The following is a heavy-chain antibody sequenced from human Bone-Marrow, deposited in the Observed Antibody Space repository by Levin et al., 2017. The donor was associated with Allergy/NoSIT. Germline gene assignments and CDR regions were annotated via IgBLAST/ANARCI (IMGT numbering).Heavy chain of an antibody. J-gene: IGHJ4*02. CDR3: ARDEWLRFYFDY. Sequence: PRASVKVSCKASGYSFTDYYIHWVRQAPGQGLEYMGWINPSSGGTNHAQKFQGRVTMTRDTSLGTAFMELSSLRSDDTAVYYCARDEWLRFYFDYWGQGTLVTVSS. D-gene: IGHD5-12*01. V-gene: IGHV1-2*02. CDR2: INPSSGGT. CDR1: GYSFTDYY.